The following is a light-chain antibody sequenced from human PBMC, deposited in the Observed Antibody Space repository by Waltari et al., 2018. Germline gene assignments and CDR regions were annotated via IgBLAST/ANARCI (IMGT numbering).Light chain of an antibody. V-gene: IGLV2-11*01. CDR1: SSDVGGYNY. CDR2: DAI. J-gene: IGLJ3*02. CDR3: CSYAGSYPWV. Sequence: QSALTQPPSVSGSPGQSVTISCTGTSSDVGGYNYVSWYQQHPGKAPKLMIYDAIKRPSGVPDRFSRSKSCNSSSLTISGLQPEDVADYYCCSYAGSYPWVFGGGTKLTVL.